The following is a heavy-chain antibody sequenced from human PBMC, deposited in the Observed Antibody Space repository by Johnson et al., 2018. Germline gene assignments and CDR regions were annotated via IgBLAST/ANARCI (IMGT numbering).Heavy chain of an antibody. CDR3: ARNRSGYLDY. D-gene: IGHD3-22*01. CDR1: GFTFSNYG. Sequence: QVQLVESGGGVVQPGRSLSLYCAASGFTFSNYGIHWVRQAPGKRLEWVAVIWYAGSAKYYADSVTGRFTISRDNSKNPLFLQTSTLRAEETAGYYCARNRSGYLDYWGHVTLVTVSS. V-gene: IGHV3-33*01. J-gene: IGHJ4*01. CDR2: IWYAGSAK.